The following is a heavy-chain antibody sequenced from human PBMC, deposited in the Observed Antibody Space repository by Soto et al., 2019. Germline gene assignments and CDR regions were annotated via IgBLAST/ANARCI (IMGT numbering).Heavy chain of an antibody. CDR3: ARFRGGRGTEFDY. V-gene: IGHV3-33*01. J-gene: IGHJ4*02. Sequence: QVQLVESGGGVVQPGRSLSLSCAASGFTFSSYGMHWVRQAPGKGLEWVAVIWYDGSNKYYADSVKGRFTISRDNSKNTLYLQMNSLRAEDTAVYYCARFRGGRGTEFDYWGQGTLVTVSS. CDR1: GFTFSSYG. CDR2: IWYDGSNK. D-gene: IGHD1-1*01.